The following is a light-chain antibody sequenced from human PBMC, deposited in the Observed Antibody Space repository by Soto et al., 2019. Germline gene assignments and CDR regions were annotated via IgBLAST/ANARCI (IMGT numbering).Light chain of an antibody. CDR3: QQSYSSPPT. CDR2: AAS. CDR1: QGIRND. J-gene: IGKJ1*01. V-gene: IGKV1-39*01. Sequence: IQMTQSPSSLSASVGDRVTITCRASQGIRNDLGLYQQKPGKAPKLLIFAASSLQSGVPSRFSGSRSGPDFTLTISSLQPEDFATYYCQQSYSSPPTFGQGTKVDIK.